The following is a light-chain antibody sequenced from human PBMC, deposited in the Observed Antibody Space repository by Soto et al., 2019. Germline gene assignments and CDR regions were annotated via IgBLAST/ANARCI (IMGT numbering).Light chain of an antibody. J-gene: IGKJ4*01. CDR3: LQYGGLPLT. CDR1: QSVTKNY. CDR2: VAS. Sequence: EIVLTQSPGTLSLSPGERATLSCRASQSVTKNYLAWYQQRLGQAPRLVISVASNRATGISDRFSGSGSGTDFMLTVGRLGPEDAAVYYFLQYGGLPLTFGGGTKVEI. V-gene: IGKV3-20*01.